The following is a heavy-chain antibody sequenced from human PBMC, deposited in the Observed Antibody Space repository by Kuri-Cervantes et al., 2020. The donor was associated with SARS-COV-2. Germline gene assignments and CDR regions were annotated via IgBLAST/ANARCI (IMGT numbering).Heavy chain of an antibody. CDR3: ARTMNLPYSSSSGLGYFDY. D-gene: IGHD6-6*01. Sequence: GESLKISCAASGFTFSSYGMHWVRQAPGKGLEWVAVISYDGSNKYYADSVKGRFTISRDNSKNTLYLQMNSLRAEDTAVYYCARTMNLPYSSSSGLGYFDYWGQGTLVTVSS. V-gene: IGHV3-30*03. CDR1: GFTFSSYG. CDR2: ISYDGSNK. J-gene: IGHJ4*02.